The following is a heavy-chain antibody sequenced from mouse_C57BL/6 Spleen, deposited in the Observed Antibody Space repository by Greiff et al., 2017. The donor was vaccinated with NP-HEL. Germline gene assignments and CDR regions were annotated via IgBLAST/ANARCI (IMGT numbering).Heavy chain of an antibody. CDR3: ARVSGYVFDY. J-gene: IGHJ2*01. D-gene: IGHD3-2*02. Sequence: DVHLVESEGGLVQPGSSMKLSCTASGFTFSDYYMAWVRQVPEKGLEWVANINYDGSSTYYLDSLKSRFIISRDNAKNILYLQMSSLKSEDTATYYCARVSGYVFDYWGQGTTLTVSS. CDR1: GFTFSDYY. CDR2: INYDGSST. V-gene: IGHV5-16*01.